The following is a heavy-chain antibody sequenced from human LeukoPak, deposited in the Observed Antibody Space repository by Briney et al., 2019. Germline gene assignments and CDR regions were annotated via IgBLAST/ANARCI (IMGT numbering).Heavy chain of an antibody. CDR2: ISSSSSYI. J-gene: IGHJ6*02. Sequence: PGGSLRLSCAASGFTFSSYSMNWVRQAPGKGLEWVSSISSSSSYIHYADSVKGRFTISRDNAKNSLYLQMNSLRAEDTAVYYCARDAPSWVYGMDVWGQGTTVTVSS. CDR3: ARDAPSWVYGMDV. V-gene: IGHV3-21*01. D-gene: IGHD6-13*01. CDR1: GFTFSSYS.